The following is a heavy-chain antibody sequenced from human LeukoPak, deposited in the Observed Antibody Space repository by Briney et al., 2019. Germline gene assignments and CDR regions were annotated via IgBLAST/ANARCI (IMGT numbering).Heavy chain of an antibody. V-gene: IGHV4-59*01. CDR3: DCAIQVEMEGGAFDI. CDR2: IYYCGRS. D-gene: IGHD5-24*01. J-gene: IGHJ3*02. CDR1: GGSISSYY. Sequence: LETLSLTCTVSGGSISSYYWSWLRQPPGKGLEWMWYIYYCGRSNYNPSLTSRVTITVDTSKNQFSLKLSSMTAADTAVYYYDCAIQVEMEGGAFDIGGQGTMVIVSS.